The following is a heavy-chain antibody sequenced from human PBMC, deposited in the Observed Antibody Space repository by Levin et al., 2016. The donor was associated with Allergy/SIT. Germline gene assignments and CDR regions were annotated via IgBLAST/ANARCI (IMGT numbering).Heavy chain of an antibody. CDR3: ALLAIPPYYYYGMDV. CDR2: IIPIFGTA. D-gene: IGHD3-9*01. J-gene: IGHJ6*02. Sequence: SVKVSCKASGGTFSSYAISWVRQAPGQGLEWMGGIIPIFGTANYAQKFQGRVTITADESTSTAYMELSSLRSEDTAVYYCALLAIPPYYYYGMDVWGQGTTVTVSS. V-gene: IGHV1-69*13. CDR1: GGTFSSYA.